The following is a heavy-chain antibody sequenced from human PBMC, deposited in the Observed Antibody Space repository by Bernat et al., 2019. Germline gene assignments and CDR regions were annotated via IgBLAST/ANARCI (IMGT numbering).Heavy chain of an antibody. V-gene: IGHV3-30*18. CDR2: ISYDGSNK. J-gene: IGHJ6*02. D-gene: IGHD3-10*01. Sequence: QVQLVESGGGVVQPGRSLRLSCAASGFTFSSYGMHWVRQAPGKGLEWVAVISYDGSNKYYADSVKGRFTISRDNSTNTLYLQMNSLRAEDTAVYYCAKSYGFGEPSFGMDVWGQGTTVTVSS. CDR1: GFTFSSYG. CDR3: AKSYGFGEPSFGMDV.